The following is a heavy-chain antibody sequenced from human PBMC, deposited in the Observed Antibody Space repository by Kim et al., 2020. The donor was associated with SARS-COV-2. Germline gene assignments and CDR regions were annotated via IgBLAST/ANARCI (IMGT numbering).Heavy chain of an antibody. D-gene: IGHD2-15*01. Sequence: GSTYYADSGKGRFTISRDNSKNTLYLQMNSLRAEDTAVYYCAKDSVGGYWGQGTLVTVSS. CDR2: GST. J-gene: IGHJ4*02. CDR3: AKDSVGGY. V-gene: IGHV3-23*01.